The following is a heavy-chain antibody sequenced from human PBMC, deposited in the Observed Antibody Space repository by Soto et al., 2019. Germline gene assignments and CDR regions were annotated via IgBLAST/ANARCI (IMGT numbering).Heavy chain of an antibody. J-gene: IGHJ4*02. D-gene: IGHD3-3*01. CDR2: ITYDNSYI. CDR3: ARALDFWSAYFDY. CDR1: GFTFSTYS. V-gene: IGHV3-30*03. Sequence: GGSLRLSCAASGFTFSTYSMNWVRQAPGKGLEWVAIITYDNSYIYYADSVKGRFTISRDNSKNTLYLQMNSLRTEDTAVYYCARALDFWSAYFDYWGQGSLVTVS.